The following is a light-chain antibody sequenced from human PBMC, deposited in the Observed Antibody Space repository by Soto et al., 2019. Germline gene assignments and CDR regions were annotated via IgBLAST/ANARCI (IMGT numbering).Light chain of an antibody. J-gene: IGKJ2*01. CDR2: GAS. Sequence: EIVLTQSPGTLSLSPGERATLSCRASQSVSRSYLAWYQQKPGQAPRPLIYGASTRATGIPDRFSGSGSGTDFTLTISRLEPEDFAVYYCQQYDSSPYTFGQGTKLEIK. CDR3: QQYDSSPYT. CDR1: QSVSRSY. V-gene: IGKV3-20*01.